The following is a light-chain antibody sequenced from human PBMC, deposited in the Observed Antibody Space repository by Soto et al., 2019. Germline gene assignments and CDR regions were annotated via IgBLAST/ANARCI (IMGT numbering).Light chain of an antibody. CDR2: DAS. CDR1: QSVGSY. Sequence: EIVLTQSPATLSLSPGERATLSCRASQSVGSYLAWYQQKPGQAPRLLIYDASNRATGIPARFSGSGSGADFILTISSLEPEDFAVYYCLQRSDWPRTFGRGTKVEIK. CDR3: LQRSDWPRT. V-gene: IGKV3-11*01. J-gene: IGKJ1*01.